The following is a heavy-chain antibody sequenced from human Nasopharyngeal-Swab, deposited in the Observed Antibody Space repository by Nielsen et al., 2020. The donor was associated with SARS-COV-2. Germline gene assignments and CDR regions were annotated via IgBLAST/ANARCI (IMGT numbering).Heavy chain of an antibody. CDR1: GFTFSSYA. D-gene: IGHD3-10*01. V-gene: IGHV3-30-3*01. CDR2: ISYDGSNK. CDR3: ARDAALLWFGELGGWFDP. J-gene: IGHJ5*02. Sequence: GESLKISCAASGFTFSSYAMHWVRQAPGKGLEWVAVISYDGSNKYYADSVKGRFTISRDNSKNTPYLQMNSLRAEDTAVYYCARDAALLWFGELGGWFDPWGQGTLVTVSS.